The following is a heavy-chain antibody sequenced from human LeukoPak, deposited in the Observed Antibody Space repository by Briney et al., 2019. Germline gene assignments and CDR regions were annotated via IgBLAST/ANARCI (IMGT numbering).Heavy chain of an antibody. V-gene: IGHV3-11*05. CDR2: ISIGSSYT. J-gene: IGHJ4*02. CDR3: ARGGVFGY. CDR1: GFTFSDYS. D-gene: IGHD3-16*01. Sequence: PGGSLRLSCAASGFTFSDYSMSWIRQAPGKGLEWVSYISIGSSYTNYADSVKGRFTISRDNAKKSLYLQMNSLRAEDTAVYYCARGGVFGYWGQGTLVTVSS.